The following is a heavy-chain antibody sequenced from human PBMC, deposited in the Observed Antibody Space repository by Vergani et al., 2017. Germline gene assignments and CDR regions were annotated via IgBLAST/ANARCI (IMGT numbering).Heavy chain of an antibody. CDR2: IYTSGST. D-gene: IGHD3-9*01. V-gene: IGHV4-39*07. Sequence: QLQLQESGPGLVKPSETLSLTCTVSGGSISSSSYYWGWIRQPPGKGLEWIGSIYTSGSTNYNPSLKSRVTMSVDTSKNQFSLKLSSVTAADTAVYYCARASRYFDWLGRSNWYFDLWGRGTLVTVSS. J-gene: IGHJ2*01. CDR3: ARASRYFDWLGRSNWYFDL. CDR1: GGSISSSSYY.